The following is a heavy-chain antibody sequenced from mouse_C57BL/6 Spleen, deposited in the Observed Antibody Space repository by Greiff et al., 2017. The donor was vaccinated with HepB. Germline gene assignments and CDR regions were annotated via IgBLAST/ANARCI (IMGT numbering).Heavy chain of an antibody. J-gene: IGHJ4*01. Sequence: EVQLQQSGPGLVKPSQSLSLTCSVTGYSITSGYYWNWIRQFPGNQLEWIGYISYDGSNNYNPSLKIRISITRDTSKNQFFLKLNSVTTEDTATYCCARDYGSSPYAMYYWGQGTSVTGSS. CDR2: ISYDGSN. CDR3: ARDYGSSPYAMYY. CDR1: GYSITSGYY. V-gene: IGHV3-6*01. D-gene: IGHD1-1*01.